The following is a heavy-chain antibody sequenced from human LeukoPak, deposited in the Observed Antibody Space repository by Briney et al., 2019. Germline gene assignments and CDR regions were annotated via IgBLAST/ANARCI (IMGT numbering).Heavy chain of an antibody. J-gene: IGHJ4*02. CDR2: ISHDGSNE. CDR3: AKEGYYGSGSFPDS. D-gene: IGHD3-10*01. CDR1: GLTFSSHG. V-gene: IGHV3-30*18. Sequence: PGGSLRLSCAASGLTFSSHGMHWVRRAPGKGLEWMTVISHDGSNEYYVDSVKGRFTISRDNSKSTLYLQMNSLRVEDTAVYYCAKEGYYGSGSFPDSWGQGTLVTVSS.